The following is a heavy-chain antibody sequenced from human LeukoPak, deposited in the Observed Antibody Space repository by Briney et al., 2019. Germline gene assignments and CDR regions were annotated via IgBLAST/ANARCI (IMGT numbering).Heavy chain of an antibody. V-gene: IGHV4-34*01. CDR1: GGSFSGYY. CDR2: INHSGST. CDR3: ARGGGSGSYLGY. D-gene: IGHD3-10*01. Sequence: SETLSLTCAVYGGSFSGYYWSWIRQPPGKGLEWIGEINHSGSTNYNPSLKSRVTISVDTSKSQFSLKLSSVTAADTAVYYCARGGGSGSYLGYWGQGTLVTVSS. J-gene: IGHJ4*02.